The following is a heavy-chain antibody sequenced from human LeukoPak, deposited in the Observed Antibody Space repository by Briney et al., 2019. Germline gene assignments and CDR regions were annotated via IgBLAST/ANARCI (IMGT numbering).Heavy chain of an antibody. D-gene: IGHD3-10*01. J-gene: IGHJ4*02. V-gene: IGHV4-59*01. CDR1: GGSISSYY. CDR2: IYFTGSA. CDR3: ARGGGSPHY. Sequence: SETLSLTCTVSGGSISSYYWSWIRQPPGMGLEWVGYIYFTGSANYNPSLKSRATISLDTSKNQFSLKLSSVTAAATAVYYCARGGGSPHYWGQGTLVTVSS.